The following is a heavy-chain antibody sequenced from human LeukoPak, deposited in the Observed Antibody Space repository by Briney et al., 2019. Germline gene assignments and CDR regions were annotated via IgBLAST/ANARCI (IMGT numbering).Heavy chain of an antibody. CDR2: IYHTGST. V-gene: IGHV4-59*02. Sequence: PSETLSLTCTISGGSVSDYYWSWIRQSPGKGLEWIGYIYHTGSTSYSPSLKSRVTISADTSQNQFSLKLSSVTGADTAVYYCASRKLGDDYWGQGTLVTVSS. D-gene: IGHD7-27*01. CDR1: GGSVSDYY. CDR3: ASRKLGDDY. J-gene: IGHJ4*02.